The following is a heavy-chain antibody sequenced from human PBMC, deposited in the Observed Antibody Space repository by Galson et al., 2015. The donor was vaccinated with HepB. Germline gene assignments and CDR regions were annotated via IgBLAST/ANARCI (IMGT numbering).Heavy chain of an antibody. Sequence: ETLSLTCTVSGGSISSYYWSWIRQPPGKGLEWIGYIYYSGSTNYNPSLKSRVTISVDTSKNQFSLKLSSVTAADTAVYYCARDLRISWFDPWGQGTLVTVSS. CDR1: GGSISSYY. CDR2: IYYSGST. J-gene: IGHJ5*02. CDR3: ARDLRISWFDP. D-gene: IGHD3-3*02. V-gene: IGHV4-59*01.